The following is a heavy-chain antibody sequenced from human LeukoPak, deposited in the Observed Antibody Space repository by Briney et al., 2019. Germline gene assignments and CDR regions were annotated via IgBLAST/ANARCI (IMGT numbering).Heavy chain of an antibody. CDR2: IYYSGST. D-gene: IGHD4-17*01. Sequence: PSETLSLTCAVYGGSFSGYYWSWIRQPPGKGLEWIGYIYYSGSTNYNPSLKSRVTISVDTSKNQFSLKLSSVTAADTAVYYCARDYGDYAGFDPWGQGTLVTVSS. V-gene: IGHV4-59*12. J-gene: IGHJ5*02. CDR1: GGSFSGYY. CDR3: ARDYGDYAGFDP.